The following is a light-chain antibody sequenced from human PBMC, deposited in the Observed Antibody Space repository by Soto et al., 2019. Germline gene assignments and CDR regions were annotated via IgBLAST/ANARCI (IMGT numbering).Light chain of an antibody. J-gene: IGKJ3*01. V-gene: IGKV1-5*03. Sequence: DIQMTQSPSTLSASVGDRVTITCRASQSISSWLAWYQQKPGKAPKLLIYKASSLESGVPSRFSGSGSGTEFTLTINSLQSDDFATYYCQQSFTFGPGTKVDIK. CDR2: KAS. CDR3: QQSFT. CDR1: QSISSW.